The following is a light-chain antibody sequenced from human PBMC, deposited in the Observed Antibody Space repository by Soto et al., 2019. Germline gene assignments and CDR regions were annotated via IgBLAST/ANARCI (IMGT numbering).Light chain of an antibody. CDR2: SAS. CDR1: QSVDDY. J-gene: IGKJ4*01. Sequence: EILMTQSPDTLSVSLGERATLSCRASQSVDDYLAWYQQRPGQSPRLLIYSASTRATGVPARFSGSGSGTEFTLTISRLEPEDFAVYYCQQFSSYPLTFGGGTKVEIK. V-gene: IGKV3-15*01. CDR3: QQFSSYPLT.